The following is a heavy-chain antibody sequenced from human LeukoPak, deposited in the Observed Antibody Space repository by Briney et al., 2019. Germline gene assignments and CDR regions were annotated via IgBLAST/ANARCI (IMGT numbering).Heavy chain of an antibody. CDR3: AKGGITMGIIDY. Sequence: PGGSLRLSCAASGFTFSNAWMSWVRQAPGKGLEWVSTITAGGGNTYFIDSVKGRFIISRDNSKNTLDLQMNSLRAEDTAVYYCAKGGITMGIIDYWGQGTLVTVSS. V-gene: IGHV3-23*01. J-gene: IGHJ4*02. D-gene: IGHD3-10*01. CDR1: GFTFSNAW. CDR2: ITAGGGNT.